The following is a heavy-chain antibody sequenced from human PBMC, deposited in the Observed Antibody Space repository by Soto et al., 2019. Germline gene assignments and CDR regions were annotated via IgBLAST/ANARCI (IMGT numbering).Heavy chain of an antibody. V-gene: IGHV1-8*01. CDR3: ARRGYGYGSTDY. D-gene: IGHD5-18*01. J-gene: IGHJ4*02. CDR1: GYTFTSYD. Sequence: ASVKVSCKASGYTFTSYDINWVRQATGQGLEWMGWMNPNSGNTGYAQKFQGRVTMTRNTSISTAYMELSSLRSEDTAVYYCARRGYGYGSTDYWGQGTLVTVSS. CDR2: MNPNSGNT.